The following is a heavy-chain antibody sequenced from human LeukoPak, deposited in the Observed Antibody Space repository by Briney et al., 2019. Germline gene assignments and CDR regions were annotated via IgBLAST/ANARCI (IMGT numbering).Heavy chain of an antibody. J-gene: IGHJ4*02. V-gene: IGHV1-2*02. CDR2: INPNSGGT. D-gene: IGHD6-13*01. CDR3: ASPAAGTPLYFDY. CDR1: GCTFTGYY. Sequence: ASVKVSCKASGCTFTGYYMHWVRQAPGQGLEWMGWINPNSGGTNYAQKFQGRVTMTRDTSISTAYMELSRLRSDDTAVYYCASPAAGTPLYFDYWGQGTLVTVSS.